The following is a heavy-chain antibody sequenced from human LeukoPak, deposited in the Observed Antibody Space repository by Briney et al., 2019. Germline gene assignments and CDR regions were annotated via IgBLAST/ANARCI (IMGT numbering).Heavy chain of an antibody. CDR2: ISSISYI. CDR1: GFTFSSYS. D-gene: IGHD3-9*01. J-gene: IGHJ6*02. V-gene: IGHV3-21*01. CDR3: AKAVHYDTLAGPGRDHYYYYGMDV. Sequence: GGSLRLSCAASGFTFSSYSMNWVRQAPGKGLEWVSSISSISYIYYADSVKGRFTISRDTAKNSLYLQMNSLRAEDTAVYYCAKAVHYDTLAGPGRDHYYYYGMDVWGQGTTVTVSS.